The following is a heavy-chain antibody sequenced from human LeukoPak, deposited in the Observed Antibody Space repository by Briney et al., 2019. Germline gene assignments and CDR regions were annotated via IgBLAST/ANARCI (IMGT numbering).Heavy chain of an antibody. CDR3: ARGYCGGDCYSGSKYYFDY. CDR1: GGPFSGYY. Sequence: PSETLSLTCTVSGGPFSGYYWSWIRQPPGKGLEGIGGTNLSGSTNYNPSLKSQVTMSVDTSKNHFSLNLTSVTAADTAVYYCARGYCGGDCYSGSKYYFDYWGQGTLVTVSS. D-gene: IGHD2-21*02. CDR2: TNLSGST. J-gene: IGHJ4*02. V-gene: IGHV4-34*10.